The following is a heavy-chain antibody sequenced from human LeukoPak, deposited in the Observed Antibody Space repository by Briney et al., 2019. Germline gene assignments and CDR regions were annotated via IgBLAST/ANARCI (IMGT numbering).Heavy chain of an antibody. CDR3: ASTIAAAAQPDYYFDY. Sequence: SETLSLTCTVSGGSISSGDYYWSWIRQPPGKGLEWIGYIYYSGSTYYNPSLKSRVTISVDTSKNQFSLKLSSVTAADTAVYYCASTIAAAAQPDYYFDYWGQGTLVTVPS. D-gene: IGHD6-13*01. CDR2: IYYSGST. V-gene: IGHV4-30-4*01. CDR1: GGSISSGDYY. J-gene: IGHJ4*02.